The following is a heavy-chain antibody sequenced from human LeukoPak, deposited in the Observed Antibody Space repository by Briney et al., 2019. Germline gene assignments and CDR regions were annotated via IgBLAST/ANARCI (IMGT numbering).Heavy chain of an antibody. D-gene: IGHD3-3*01. CDR3: ARVRATLFGVAMDYMDV. Sequence: PSEALSLTCTVSGGSISSYYWSWIRQPPRKGLEWIGYIYYSGSTNYNPSLKSRVTISVDTSKNQLSLKLSSVTAADTAVYYCARVRATLFGVAMDYMDVWGRGTTVTVSS. CDR2: IYYSGST. CDR1: GGSISSYY. V-gene: IGHV4-59*08. J-gene: IGHJ6*03.